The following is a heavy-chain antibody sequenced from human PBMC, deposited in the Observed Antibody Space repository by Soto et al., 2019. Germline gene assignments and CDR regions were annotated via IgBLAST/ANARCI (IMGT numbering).Heavy chain of an antibody. CDR1: GYTFIAYH. D-gene: IGHD2-8*02. CDR2: INPNNGDT. V-gene: IGHV1-2*02. CDR3: ARGKDIVLPGPNWFDP. J-gene: IGHJ5*02. Sequence: QVQLVQSGAEVNKPGASVKVSCKASGYTFIAYHVHWVRQAPGQGLEWMGWINPNNGDTDYAQKFQGRVTVTRDTSIRTAYLELSRLISDDTAVYYCARGKDIVLPGPNWFDPWGQGTLVTVSS.